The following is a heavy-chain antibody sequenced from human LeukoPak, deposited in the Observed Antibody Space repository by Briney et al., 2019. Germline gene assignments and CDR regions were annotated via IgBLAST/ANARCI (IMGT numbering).Heavy chain of an antibody. D-gene: IGHD3-16*02. CDR1: GFTFSRDW. V-gene: IGHV3-21*01. CDR2: SGTRSGTK. J-gene: IGHJ4*02. Sequence: GGSLRLSCAASGFTFSRDWMHWVRQAPGKRLVWVSSSGTRSGTKYYADSVMGRFTISRDSAMNSVSLQINSLRAEDTAVYYCLLQMTYGELSDPDFRGQGTLVTVSS. CDR3: LLQMTYGELSDPDF.